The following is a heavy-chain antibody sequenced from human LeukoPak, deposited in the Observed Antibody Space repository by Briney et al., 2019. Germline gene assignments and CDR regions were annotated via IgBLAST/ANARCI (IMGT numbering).Heavy chain of an antibody. J-gene: IGHJ4*02. CDR3: ARVYSGSYPDY. Sequence: ASVKVSCKASGYTFTSYYMHWLRQAPGQGLEWMGIINPSGGSTSYAQKFQGRITMTRDTSTSTVYMELSSLRSEDTAVYYCARVYSGSYPDYWGQGTLVTVSS. CDR2: INPSGGST. V-gene: IGHV1-46*01. D-gene: IGHD1-26*01. CDR1: GYTFTSYY.